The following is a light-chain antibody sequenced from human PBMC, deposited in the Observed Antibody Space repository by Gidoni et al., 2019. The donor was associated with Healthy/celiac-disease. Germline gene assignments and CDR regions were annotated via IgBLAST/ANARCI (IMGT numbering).Light chain of an antibody. Sequence: RVTITCRASQGISSYLAWYQQKPVKAPKLLIYAASTLQSGVPSRFSGSGSGTEFTLTISSLQPEDFATYYCQQLNSYPLTFGGGTKVEIK. V-gene: IGKV1-9*01. J-gene: IGKJ4*01. CDR1: QGISSY. CDR3: QQLNSYPLT. CDR2: AAS.